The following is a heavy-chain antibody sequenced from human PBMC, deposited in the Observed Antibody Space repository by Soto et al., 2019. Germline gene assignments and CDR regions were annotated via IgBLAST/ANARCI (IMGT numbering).Heavy chain of an antibody. CDR3: ARDRWFDP. V-gene: IGHV4-59*01. CDR2: VHYSGTT. J-gene: IGHJ5*02. CDR1: GGSITGYY. Sequence: SETLSLTCTVSGGSITGYYWSWIRQPPGKRLEWIGYVHYSGTTIYNPSLKRRVTISLDTSKNQFSLKLSSVTAADTAVYYCARDRWFDPWGQGTLVTVSS.